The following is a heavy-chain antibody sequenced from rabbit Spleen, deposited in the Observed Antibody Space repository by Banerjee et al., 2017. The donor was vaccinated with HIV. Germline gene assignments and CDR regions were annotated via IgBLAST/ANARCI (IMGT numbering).Heavy chain of an antibody. J-gene: IGHJ4*01. D-gene: IGHD5-1*01. CDR3: ARGGEGGYGYLDL. CDR1: GFSFSSSYW. V-gene: IGHV1S45*01. Sequence: QEQLVESGGGLVQPEGSLTLTCTASGFSFSSSYWICWVRQAPGKGLEWIACIYAGSSGSTYYASWAKGRFTISKTSSTTLTLQMTSLTAADTATYFCARGGEGGYGYLDLWGQGTLVTVS. CDR2: IYAGSSGST.